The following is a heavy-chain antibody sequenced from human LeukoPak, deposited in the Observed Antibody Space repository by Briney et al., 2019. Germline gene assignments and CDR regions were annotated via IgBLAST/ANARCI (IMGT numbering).Heavy chain of an antibody. Sequence: PGGSLRLSCAASGFTFSSYAMSWVRQAPGKGLEWVSAISAGGSTFYADSVRGRFTISRDISKNTLCLQMNSLRAEDTAVYYCAPKKVGATSSRVGWFDPWGQGTLVTVSS. V-gene: IGHV3-23*01. D-gene: IGHD1-26*01. CDR2: ISAGGST. CDR3: APKKVGATSSRVGWFDP. CDR1: GFTFSSYA. J-gene: IGHJ5*02.